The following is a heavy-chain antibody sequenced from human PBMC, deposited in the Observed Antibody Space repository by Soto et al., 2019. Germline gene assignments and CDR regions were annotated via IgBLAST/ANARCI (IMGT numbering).Heavy chain of an antibody. D-gene: IGHD4-17*01. Sequence: QVQLVESGGGVVQPGRSLRLSCAASGFTFSSYGMHWVRQAPGKGLEWVAVISYDGSNKYYADSVKGRFTISRDNSKNTLYLQMNSLRAEDAAVYYCAKSDPWTTVTTNEYFQHWGQGTLVTVSS. CDR2: ISYDGSNK. CDR3: AKSDPWTTVTTNEYFQH. J-gene: IGHJ1*01. V-gene: IGHV3-30*18. CDR1: GFTFSSYG.